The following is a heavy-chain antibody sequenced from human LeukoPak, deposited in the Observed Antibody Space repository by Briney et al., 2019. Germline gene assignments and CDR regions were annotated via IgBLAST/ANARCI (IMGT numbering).Heavy chain of an antibody. CDR3: ARDVSTRLYYDFWSGYSYYFDY. CDR1: GGTFSSYA. V-gene: IGHV1-69*04. D-gene: IGHD3-3*01. CDR2: IIPILGIA. Sequence: ASVKVSCKASGGTFSSYAISWVRQAPGQGLEWMGRIIPILGIANYAQKFQGRVTITADKPTSTAYMELSSLRSEDTAVYYCARDVSTRLYYDFWSGYSYYFDYWGQGTLVTVSS. J-gene: IGHJ4*02.